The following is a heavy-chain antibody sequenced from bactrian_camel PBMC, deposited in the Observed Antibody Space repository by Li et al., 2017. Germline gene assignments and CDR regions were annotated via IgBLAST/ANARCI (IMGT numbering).Heavy chain of an antibody. J-gene: IGHJ4*01. CDR2: ITSLPSLFRAA. CDR1: GYTVTTY. D-gene: IGHD3*01. Sequence: VQLVESGGGSVQAEGSLRLSCAASGYTVTTYSWFRQAPGKEREGVAGITSLPSLFRAASYADSVKGRFTISRDNAKDTLYLQMNSLKIEDTAVYYCALGSSRQATMTARGKGTQVTVS. V-gene: IGHV3S6*01.